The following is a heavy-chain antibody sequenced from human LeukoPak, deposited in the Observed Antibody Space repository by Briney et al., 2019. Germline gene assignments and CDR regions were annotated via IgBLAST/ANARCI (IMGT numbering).Heavy chain of an antibody. J-gene: IGHJ6*02. CDR3: ARAQPYTSRGSIYYYYYNMDV. CDR2: ISYDGSKK. Sequence: HPGGSLRLSCAASGFTFSSYTMYWVRQAPGKGLEWVTVISYDGSKKYYAESMKGRFTISRDNSKNTVYLQMNSLRTEDTAVYYCARAQPYTSRGSIYYYYYNMDVWGQGTTVTVSS. CDR1: GFTFSSYT. V-gene: IGHV3-30*04. D-gene: IGHD5-12*01.